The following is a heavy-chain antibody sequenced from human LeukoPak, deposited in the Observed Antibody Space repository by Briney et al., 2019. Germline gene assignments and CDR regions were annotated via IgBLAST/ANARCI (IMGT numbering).Heavy chain of an antibody. J-gene: IGHJ5*02. CDR3: AKDGISSSWYPNWFDP. V-gene: IGHV3-9*01. D-gene: IGHD6-13*01. Sequence: GGSLRLSCAASGFTFDDYAMHWVRQAPGKGLEWVSGISWNSGSIGYADSVKGRFAISRDNAKNSLYLQMNSLRAEDTAVYYCAKDGISSSWYPNWFDPWGQGTLVTVSS. CDR1: GFTFDDYA. CDR2: ISWNSGSI.